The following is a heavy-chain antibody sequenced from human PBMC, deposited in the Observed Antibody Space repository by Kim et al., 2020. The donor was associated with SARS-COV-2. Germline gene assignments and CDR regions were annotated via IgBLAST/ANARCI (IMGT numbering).Heavy chain of an antibody. CDR1: GLTFSSYA. CDR3: AKSGGAWYFDY. J-gene: IGHJ4*02. D-gene: IGHD6-25*01. CDR2: IGGGGANT. Sequence: GGSLRFSCTASGLTFSSYAMSWVRQTPGKGLEWVSGIGGGGANTFYADSVKGRFTISRDNFKNTLYLQMNSLRAEDTAVYYCAKSGGAWYFDYWGQGNLV. V-gene: IGHV3-23*01.